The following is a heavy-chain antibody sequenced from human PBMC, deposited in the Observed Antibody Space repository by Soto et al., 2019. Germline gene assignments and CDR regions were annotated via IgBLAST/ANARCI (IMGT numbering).Heavy chain of an antibody. CDR2: INYSGST. CDR3: ARHNYGSGSYYKRFDY. CDR1: GGSVSSSFYY. V-gene: IGHV4-39*01. J-gene: IGHJ4*02. Sequence: TLSLTCTVSGGSVSSSFYYWGWIRQPPGKGLEWIGSINYSGSTYYNPSLKSRVTISVDTSKNQFSLKLSSVTAADTAVYYCARHNYGSGSYYKRFDYWGQGTLVTVSS. D-gene: IGHD3-10*01.